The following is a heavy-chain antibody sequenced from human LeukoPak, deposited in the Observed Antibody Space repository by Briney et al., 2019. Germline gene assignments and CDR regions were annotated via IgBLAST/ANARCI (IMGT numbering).Heavy chain of an antibody. CDR2: ISSSSSTI. D-gene: IGHD5-18*01. V-gene: IGHV3-48*04. CDR1: GFTFSSYS. CDR3: ARDFETGLLRYSYGYPGGMDV. J-gene: IGHJ6*02. Sequence: AGGSLRLSCAASGFTFSSYSMNWVRQAPGKGLEWVSYISSSSSTIYYADSVKGRFTISRDNAKNSLYLQMNSLRAEDTAVYYCARDFETGLLRYSYGYPGGMDVWGQGTTVTVSS.